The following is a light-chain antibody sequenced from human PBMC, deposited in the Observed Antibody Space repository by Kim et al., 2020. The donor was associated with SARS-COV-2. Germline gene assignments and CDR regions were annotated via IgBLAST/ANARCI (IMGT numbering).Light chain of an antibody. V-gene: IGLV3-19*01. J-gene: IGLJ2*01. Sequence: VALGQTGRITCQGDSLRSYYTTWYQQKPGQAPIVVIYGKNNRPSGIPDRFSGSSSGNTASLTITGTQAGDEADYYCNSRDNNDNVLFGGGTRLTVL. CDR2: GKN. CDR1: SLRSYY. CDR3: NSRDNNDNVL.